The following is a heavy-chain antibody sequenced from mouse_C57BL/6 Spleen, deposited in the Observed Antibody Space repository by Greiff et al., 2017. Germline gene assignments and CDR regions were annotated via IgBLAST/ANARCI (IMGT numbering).Heavy chain of an antibody. D-gene: IGHD4-1*01. J-gene: IGHJ2*01. CDR3: ARRNWARDY. Sequence: VQLQESGAELVRPGSSVKLSCKASGYTFSSYWMHWVKQRPIQGLEWIGNIDSSDSETHYNQKFKDKATLTVNKSSSTAYMQLSSLTSEDSAVSYCARRNWARDYWGQGTTLTVSS. CDR1: GYTFSSYW. CDR2: IDSSDSET. V-gene: IGHV1-52*01.